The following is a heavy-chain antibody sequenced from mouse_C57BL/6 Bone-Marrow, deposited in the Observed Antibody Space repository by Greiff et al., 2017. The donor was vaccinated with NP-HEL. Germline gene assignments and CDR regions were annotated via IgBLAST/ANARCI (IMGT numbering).Heavy chain of an antibody. V-gene: IGHV1-52*01. J-gene: IGHJ4*01. CDR1: GYTFTSYW. Sequence: QVQLQQPGAELVRPGSSVKLSCKASGYTFTSYWMHWVKQRPIQGLEWIGNIDPSDSETHYNQKFKDKATLTVDKSSSTAYMQLSSLTSEDSAVYYCAREGEKGLRPYAMGCWGQGTSVTVS. CDR3: AREGEKGLRPYAMGC. CDR2: IDPSDSET. D-gene: IGHD2-4*01.